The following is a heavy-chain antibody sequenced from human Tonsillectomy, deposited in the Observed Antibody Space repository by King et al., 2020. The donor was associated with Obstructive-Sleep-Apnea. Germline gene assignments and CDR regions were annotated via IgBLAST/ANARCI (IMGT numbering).Heavy chain of an antibody. CDR2: IKRKIDGETT. CDR3: IRRPAY. Sequence: VQLVESGGGLVKPGGSLRLSCVVSGFTFSNAWMSWGRQAPGKGLEWVGRIKRKIDGETTDYAAPVNGRLTISRDDSKNTLYLQMNSLKTEDTAVYYSIRRPAYWGQGTLVIVSS. CDR1: GFTFSNAW. V-gene: IGHV3-15*01. J-gene: IGHJ4*02.